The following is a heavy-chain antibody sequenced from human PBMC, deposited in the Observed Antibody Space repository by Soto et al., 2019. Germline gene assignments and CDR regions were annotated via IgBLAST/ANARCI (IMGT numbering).Heavy chain of an antibody. CDR1: GFTISGAW. V-gene: IGHV3-15*07. Sequence: EVQLVESGGGLVKPGGSLRLSCAASGFTISGAWMNWVRQAPGKGLEWVGRIKTKTHGETTDYAAPVKGRFTISRDDSENTLSLHMTSLKIEDTAVYYCTTGSVEGYWGRRALVTVSS. D-gene: IGHD1-26*01. J-gene: IGHJ4*02. CDR3: TTGSVEGY. CDR2: IKTKTHGETT.